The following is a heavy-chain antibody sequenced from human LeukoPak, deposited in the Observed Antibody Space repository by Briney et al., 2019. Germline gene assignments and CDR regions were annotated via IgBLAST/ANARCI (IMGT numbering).Heavy chain of an antibody. J-gene: IGHJ6*03. Sequence: GSLRLSCAASGFTFSSYWMSWVRQAPGKGLEWVANIKQDGSEKYYVDSVKGRFTISRDNAKNSLYLQMNSLRAEDTAVYYCASGFGSSWYYYYYYMDVWGKGTTVTVSS. V-gene: IGHV3-7*01. D-gene: IGHD6-13*01. CDR3: ASGFGSSWYYYYYYMDV. CDR2: IKQDGSEK. CDR1: GFTFSSYW.